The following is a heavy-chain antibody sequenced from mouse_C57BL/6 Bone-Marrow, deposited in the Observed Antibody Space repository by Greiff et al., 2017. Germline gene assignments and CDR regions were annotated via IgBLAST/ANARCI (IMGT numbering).Heavy chain of an antibody. Sequence: QVQLQQSGAELVKPGASVKISCKASGYAFSSYWMNWVKQRPGTGLEWIGQIYPGDGDTNYNGKFKGKATLTADKSSSTAYMQLSSLTSEDSAVYFCARGDYYGSSPYYFDYWGQGTTLTVSS. CDR2: IYPGDGDT. CDR3: ARGDYYGSSPYYFDY. D-gene: IGHD1-1*01. CDR1: GYAFSSYW. V-gene: IGHV1-80*01. J-gene: IGHJ2*01.